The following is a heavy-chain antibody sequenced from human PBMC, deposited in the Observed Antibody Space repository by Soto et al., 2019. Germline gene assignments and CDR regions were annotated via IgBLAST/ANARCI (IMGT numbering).Heavy chain of an antibody. CDR2: ISSSSSYI. CDR3: ARRSYGYDAFEI. V-gene: IGHV3-21*01. D-gene: IGHD5-18*01. CDR1: GFTFSSYS. Sequence: EVQLVESGGGLVKPGGSLRLSCAASGFTFSSYSMKWVRQAPGKGLEWVSSISSSSSYIYYADSVKGRFTISRDNAKNPLYLQMNSLRAEDTAVYSCARRSYGYDAFEIWVQGTMVIVSS. J-gene: IGHJ3*02.